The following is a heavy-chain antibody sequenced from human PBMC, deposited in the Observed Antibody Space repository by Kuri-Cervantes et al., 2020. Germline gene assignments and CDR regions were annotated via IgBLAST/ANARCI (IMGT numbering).Heavy chain of an antibody. CDR3: ARRYYGSGSHYFDY. V-gene: IGHV3-11*04. CDR1: GFTFSNAW. J-gene: IGHJ4*02. Sequence: GGSLRLSCAASGFTFSNAWMSWVRQAPGKGLEWVSYVRSSGSTIYYADSVKGRFTISRDNAMNSLYLQMNSLRAEDTAVYYCARRYYGSGSHYFDYWGQGTLVTVSS. CDR2: VRSSGSTI. D-gene: IGHD3-10*01.